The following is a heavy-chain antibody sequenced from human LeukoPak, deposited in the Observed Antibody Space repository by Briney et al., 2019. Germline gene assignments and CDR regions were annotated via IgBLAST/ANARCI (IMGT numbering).Heavy chain of an antibody. D-gene: IGHD6-13*01. CDR1: GFTFSSYA. CDR3: AKGSISYFYGMDV. Sequence: GGSLRLPCAASGFTFSSYAISWVRQAPGKGLEWVSTISGSGGTTHYADSVKGRFTISRDNSKNTLYVQMKSLRAEDTAVYYCAKGSISYFYGMDVWGQGTTVTVSS. V-gene: IGHV3-23*01. CDR2: ISGSGGTT. J-gene: IGHJ6*02.